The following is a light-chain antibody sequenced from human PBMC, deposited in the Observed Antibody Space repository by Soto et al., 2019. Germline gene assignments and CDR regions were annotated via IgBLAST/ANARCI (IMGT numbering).Light chain of an antibody. CDR2: AAF. CDR3: QKYDSAPYT. J-gene: IGKJ2*01. CDR1: QGITNY. V-gene: IGKV1-27*01. Sequence: DLQMTQSPSSLSAAVGDRVTITCRASQGITNYLAWYQQKPGKVPKLLIYAAFILQSGVPSRFSGSGSGTDFTLTISSLQPEDVATYYCQKYDSAPYTFGQGTNLEIK.